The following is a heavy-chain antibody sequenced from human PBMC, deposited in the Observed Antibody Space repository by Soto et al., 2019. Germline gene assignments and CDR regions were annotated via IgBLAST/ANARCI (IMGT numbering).Heavy chain of an antibody. CDR1: GYTFTSYG. CDR3: ARAGTDTAMVNGARCDY. D-gene: IGHD5-18*01. J-gene: IGHJ4*02. CDR2: ISAYNGNT. Sequence: QVQLVQSGAEVKKPGASVKVSCKATGYTFTSYGISWVRQAPGQGIEWMGWISAYNGNTNYAQKLQGRVTMTTDTSTSTAYMELRSLRSDDTAVYYCARAGTDTAMVNGARCDYWGQGTLVTVSS. V-gene: IGHV1-18*01.